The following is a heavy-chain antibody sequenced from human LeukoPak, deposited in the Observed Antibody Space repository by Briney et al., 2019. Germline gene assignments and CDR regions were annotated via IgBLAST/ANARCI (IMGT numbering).Heavy chain of an antibody. J-gene: IGHJ4*02. Sequence: QPGRSLRLSCAPSGFTFSNFAIHWVGPAPGKGLEWVAAISYDGSNKYFADSVKGRFTISRDNSGNTLYLQMNSLRAEDTAVYYCARESGYSGYDFPFDYWGQGTLVTVSS. V-gene: IGHV3-30*04. D-gene: IGHD5-12*01. CDR2: ISYDGSNK. CDR1: GFTFSNFA. CDR3: ARESGYSGYDFPFDY.